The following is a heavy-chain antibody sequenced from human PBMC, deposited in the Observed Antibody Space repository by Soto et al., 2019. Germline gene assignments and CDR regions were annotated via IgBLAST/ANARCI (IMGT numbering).Heavy chain of an antibody. Sequence: SGTLSLTCAFYGVSFSGYYWSCIRHPPGKGLEWIGEINHSGSTNYNPSLKSRVTISVDTSKNQFSLMLSSVPAADTAVYDCARGGVVVGDYDTDWGRGSVITVSS. D-gene: IGHD2-15*01. CDR3: ARGGVVVGDYDTD. V-gene: IGHV4-34*01. J-gene: IGHJ4*02. CDR2: INHSGST. CDR1: GVSFSGYY.